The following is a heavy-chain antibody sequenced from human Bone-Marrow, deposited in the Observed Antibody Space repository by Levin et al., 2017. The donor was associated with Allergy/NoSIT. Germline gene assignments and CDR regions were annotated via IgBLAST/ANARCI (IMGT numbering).Heavy chain of an antibody. CDR2: IYSGGTT. D-gene: IGHD6-19*01. V-gene: IGHV3-53*01. CDR1: GLPVSSNY. CDR3: ARVGYSSGYYAYYFDD. J-gene: IGHJ4*02. Sequence: LSLTCAASGLPVSSNYMSWVRQAPGRGLEWVSVIYSGGTTYYADSVRGRFTISRDNSKNTLYLPMNSLRAEDTAGYYCARVGYSSGYYAYYFDDWGQGTLVTVSS.